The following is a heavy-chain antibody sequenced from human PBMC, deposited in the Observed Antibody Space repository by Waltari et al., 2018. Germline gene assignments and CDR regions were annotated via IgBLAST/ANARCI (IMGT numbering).Heavy chain of an antibody. Sequence: EVQLVESGGGLVQPGGSLRLSCAASGFTFRSPWMDWVRQAPGRGLEWVANIKEDGSEKYYVDSVKGRFIISRDNAKNSLYLQMTSLRVEDTAVYYCSRRLDAWGQGTTVTVSS. CDR2: IKEDGSEK. J-gene: IGHJ6*02. V-gene: IGHV3-7*01. CDR1: GFTFRSPW. CDR3: SRRLDA.